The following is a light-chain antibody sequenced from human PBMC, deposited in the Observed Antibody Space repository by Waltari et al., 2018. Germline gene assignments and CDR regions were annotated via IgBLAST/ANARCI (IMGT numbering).Light chain of an antibody. CDR2: DVN. CDR1: SSDIGGYNY. V-gene: IGLV2-11*01. CDR3: SSYTASNTFL. Sequence: QAALTQPPSVSGSPGQSVTISCTGTSSDIGGYNYVSWYQQHPDKAPKLMIYDVNKWTSGVSYGFSGSKSGNTASLTISGIQADDEADYCCSSYTASNTFLFGGGTRLTVL. J-gene: IGLJ2*01.